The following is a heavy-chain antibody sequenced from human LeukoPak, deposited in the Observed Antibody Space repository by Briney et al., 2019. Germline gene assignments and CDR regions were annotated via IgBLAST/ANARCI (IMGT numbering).Heavy chain of an antibody. V-gene: IGHV4-38-2*02. CDR1: GYSISSGCY. Sequence: SETLSLTCTVSGYSISSGCYWGWIRQPPGKGLEWIGSIYHSGSTYYNPSLKSRVTISVDTSKNQFSLKLSSVTAADTAVYYCARDYYVYYMDVWGKGTTVTVSS. J-gene: IGHJ6*03. CDR3: ARDYYVYYMDV. CDR2: IYHSGST.